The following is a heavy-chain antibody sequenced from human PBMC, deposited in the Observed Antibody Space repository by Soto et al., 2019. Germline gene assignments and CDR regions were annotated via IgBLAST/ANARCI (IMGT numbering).Heavy chain of an antibody. Sequence: PGGSLRLSCAASGFTFSSYEMNWVRQAPGKGLEWVSYISSSGSTIYYADSVKGRFTISRDNAKNSLYLQMNSLRAEDTAVYYCARDRSYYDSSGYYPMARGYYGMDVWGQGTTVTVS. D-gene: IGHD3-22*01. CDR1: GFTFSSYE. V-gene: IGHV3-48*03. J-gene: IGHJ6*02. CDR3: ARDRSYYDSSGYYPMARGYYGMDV. CDR2: ISSSGSTI.